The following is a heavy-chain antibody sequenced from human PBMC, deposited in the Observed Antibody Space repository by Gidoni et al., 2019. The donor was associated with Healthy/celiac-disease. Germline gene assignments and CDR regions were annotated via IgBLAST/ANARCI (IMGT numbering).Heavy chain of an antibody. CDR3: AKDPSPFQTARGSAFDI. CDR2: ISWNSGSI. CDR1: GFTFDDYA. D-gene: IGHD5-18*01. J-gene: IGHJ3*02. V-gene: IGHV3-9*01. Sequence: EVQLVESGGGLVQPGRSLRLSCAASGFTFDDYAMHWVRQAPGKGLEWVSGISWNSGSIGYADSVKGRFTISRDNAKNSLYLQMNSLRAEDTALYYCAKDPSPFQTARGSAFDIWGQGTMVTVSS.